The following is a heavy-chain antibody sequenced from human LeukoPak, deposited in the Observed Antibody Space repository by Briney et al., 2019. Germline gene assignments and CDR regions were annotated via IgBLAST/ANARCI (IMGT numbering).Heavy chain of an antibody. D-gene: IGHD3-22*01. CDR2: INPNSGGT. Sequence: ASVKVSCKASGYTFTGYYMHWVRQAPGQGLEWMGWINPNSGGTNYAQKFQGRVTMTRDTSISTAYVELSRLRSDDTAVYYCARGHYYDSSGYYYRVGAFDIWGQGTMVTVSS. V-gene: IGHV1-2*02. CDR3: ARGHYYDSSGYYYRVGAFDI. CDR1: GYTFTGYY. J-gene: IGHJ3*02.